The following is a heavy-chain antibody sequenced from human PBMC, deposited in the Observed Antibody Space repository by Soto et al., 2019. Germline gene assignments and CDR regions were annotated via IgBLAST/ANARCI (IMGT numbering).Heavy chain of an antibody. Sequence: ASVKVSCKASGYTFFTYDISWVRQAPGQGLGWKGWISTYSGDTKYAQKFQGRVTMTTDTSTTTAYLELRSLRSDDTAVYYCARHHGPTTSENWFDPWGQGTLGTAPQ. D-gene: IGHD5-12*01. CDR1: GYTFFTYD. V-gene: IGHV1-18*01. CDR2: ISTYSGDT. CDR3: ARHHGPTTSENWFDP. J-gene: IGHJ5*02.